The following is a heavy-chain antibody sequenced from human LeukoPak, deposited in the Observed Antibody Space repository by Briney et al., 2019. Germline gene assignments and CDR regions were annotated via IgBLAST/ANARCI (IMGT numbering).Heavy chain of an antibody. V-gene: IGHV1-2*02. CDR2: INPNSGGT. CDR1: GYTFTGYY. CDR3: ARAPGPTVCTNSRCHVMGPYYYMDV. D-gene: IGHD2-8*01. Sequence: ASVKVSCKASGYTFTGYYMHWVRQAPGQGLEWMGWINPNSGGTNYAQKFQGRVTMTRDTSISTAYMELSRLRSEDTAVYYCARAPGPTVCTNSRCHVMGPYYYMDVGEKGTTVTVSS. J-gene: IGHJ6*03.